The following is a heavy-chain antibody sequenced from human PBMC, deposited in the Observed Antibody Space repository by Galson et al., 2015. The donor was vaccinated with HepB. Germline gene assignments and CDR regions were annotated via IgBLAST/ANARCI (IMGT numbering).Heavy chain of an antibody. CDR2: IWYDGSNK. J-gene: IGHJ3*02. CDR3: ARVFRGWYYAFDI. V-gene: IGHV3-33*08. D-gene: IGHD6-19*01. Sequence: SLRLSCAASGFTFGSYGMHWVRQAPGKGLEWVAVIWYDGSNKYYADSVKGRFTISRGNSKNTLYLQMNSLRAEDTAVYYCARVFRGWYYAFDIWGQGTMVTVSS. CDR1: GFTFGSYG.